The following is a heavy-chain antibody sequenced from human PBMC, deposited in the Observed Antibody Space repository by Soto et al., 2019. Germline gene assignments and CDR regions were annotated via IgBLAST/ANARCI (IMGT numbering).Heavy chain of an antibody. CDR2: IVPIFGTA. V-gene: IGHV1-69*13. CDR3: ATGSYDSSGYYYWFDP. Sequence: SVKVSCKASGGTFSSYAISWVRQAPGQGLEWMGGIVPIFGTANYAQKFQGRVTITADESTSTAYMELSSLRSEDTAVYYCATGSYDSSGYYYWFDPWGQGTLVTVSS. J-gene: IGHJ5*02. CDR1: GGTFSSYA. D-gene: IGHD3-22*01.